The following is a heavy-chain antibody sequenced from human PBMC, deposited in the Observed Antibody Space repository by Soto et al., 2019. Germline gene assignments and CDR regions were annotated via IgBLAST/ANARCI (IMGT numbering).Heavy chain of an antibody. CDR2: TYYRSKWYK. J-gene: IGHJ4*02. CDR1: GDSVSSNSAA. V-gene: IGHV6-1*01. Sequence: SQTLSLTCAISGDSVSSNSAAWNWIRQSPSRGLEWLGRTYYRSKWYKDYAVSVKSRITINPDTSKNQFALQLNSVTPEDTAVYYCARAPSSGWIKHPYYFDYWGQGTLVTVS. CDR3: ARAPSSGWIKHPYYFDY. D-gene: IGHD6-19*01.